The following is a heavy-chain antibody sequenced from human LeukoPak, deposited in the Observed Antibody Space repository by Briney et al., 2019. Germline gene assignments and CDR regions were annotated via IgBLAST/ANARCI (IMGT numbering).Heavy chain of an antibody. CDR1: EVTFRNYA. D-gene: IGHD4-11*01. J-gene: IGHJ4*02. CDR2: ISYDGNTI. Sequence: GRSLRLSCAASEVTFRNYAVHWVRQAPGKGLQWVAVISYDGNTIHYADSVKGRFIISRDTSKNTLYLQMNSLRAEDAAVYYCARSGGLQKFDYWGQGTLVTVSS. V-gene: IGHV3-30-3*01. CDR3: ARSGGLQKFDY.